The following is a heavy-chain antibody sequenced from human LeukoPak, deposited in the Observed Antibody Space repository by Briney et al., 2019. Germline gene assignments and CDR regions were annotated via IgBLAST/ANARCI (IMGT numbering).Heavy chain of an antibody. CDR2: INHSGST. CDR1: GGSFSGYY. D-gene: IGHD1-26*01. V-gene: IGHV4-34*01. Sequence: SETLSLTCAVYGGSFSGYYWNWIRQPPGKGLEWIGEINHSGSTNYIPSLKSRVTVSVDTSKNQFSLKLSSVTAADTAVYYCARGSKMLGYNWFDPWGQGTLVTVSS. CDR3: ARGSKMLGYNWFDP. J-gene: IGHJ5*02.